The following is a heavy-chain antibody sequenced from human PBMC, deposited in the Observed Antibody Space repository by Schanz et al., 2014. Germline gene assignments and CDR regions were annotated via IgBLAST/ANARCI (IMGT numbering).Heavy chain of an antibody. CDR1: GYTFTSYG. D-gene: IGHD3-9*01. Sequence: QLMQSGSEVRKPGASVKVSCKASGYTFTSYGITWVRQAPGQGLEWMGWISAYNGHTTYAQKCQGRVSMTEDTSTETAYMELRGLRSDDTAVYYCARETTIITGDAFDVWGQGTMVTVSS. V-gene: IGHV1-18*01. CDR3: ARETTIITGDAFDV. CDR2: ISAYNGHT. J-gene: IGHJ3*01.